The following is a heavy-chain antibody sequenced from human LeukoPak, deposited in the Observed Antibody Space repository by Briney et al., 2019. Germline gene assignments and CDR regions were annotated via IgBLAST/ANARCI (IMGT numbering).Heavy chain of an antibody. D-gene: IGHD3-10*01. V-gene: IGHV3-33*01. CDR2: IWYDGSNK. J-gene: IGHJ4*02. CDR1: GFTFSNYG. CDR3: ARESYYGSGDYSFFDY. Sequence: PGGSLRLSCTASGFTFSNYGMHWVRQAPGKGLEWVAVIWYDGSNKYHADSVKGRFTISRDNSENTLYLQMNSLRAEDTAVYYCARESYYGSGDYSFFDYWGQGTLVTDSS.